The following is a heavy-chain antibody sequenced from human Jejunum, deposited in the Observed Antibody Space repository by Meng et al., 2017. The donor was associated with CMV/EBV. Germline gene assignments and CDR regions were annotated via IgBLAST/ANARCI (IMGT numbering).Heavy chain of an antibody. J-gene: IGHJ4*02. D-gene: IGHD5-24*01. Sequence: GQLQSSGPGLVTPSQTLSLTFTVSGGSMSSGDYFWTWIRQPAGKGLEWIGRIYASGSTSYHPSLESRLTISVDTSKNQFSLKMSSVTAADTAVYYCARGRLQSEYFDYWGQGTLVTVSS. CDR3: ARGRLQSEYFDY. CDR1: GGSMSSGDYF. V-gene: IGHV4-61*02. CDR2: IYASGST.